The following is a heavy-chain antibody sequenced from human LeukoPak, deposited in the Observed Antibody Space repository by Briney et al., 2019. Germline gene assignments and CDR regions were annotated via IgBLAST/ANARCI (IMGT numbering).Heavy chain of an antibody. D-gene: IGHD3-22*01. Sequence: SVKVSCKASGGTFSRFTISWVRQAPGQGFEWMGGITPIFGTANFAQKFQGRVSITADESTSTAFMELGSLRSEDTAVYYCAREWGLESSGYYYAYWGQGTLVTVSS. V-gene: IGHV1-69*13. CDR3: AREWGLESSGYYYAY. CDR1: GGTFSRFT. CDR2: ITPIFGTA. J-gene: IGHJ4*02.